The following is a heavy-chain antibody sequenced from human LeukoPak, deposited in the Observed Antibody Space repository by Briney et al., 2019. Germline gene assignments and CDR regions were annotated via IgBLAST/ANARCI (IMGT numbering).Heavy chain of an antibody. J-gene: IGHJ4*02. CDR1: GGSVSTSH. Sequence: PSETLSLTCTVSGGSVSTSHWNWIRQSPKKGLEWIGNVDYSGTTRYNPSLRSRVTLSLDTSKNQFSLKLRSVTAADTALYYCTRGYYEPFDRWGQGTLVTVSS. V-gene: IGHV4-59*02. D-gene: IGHD3-22*01. CDR2: VDYSGTT. CDR3: TRGYYEPFDR.